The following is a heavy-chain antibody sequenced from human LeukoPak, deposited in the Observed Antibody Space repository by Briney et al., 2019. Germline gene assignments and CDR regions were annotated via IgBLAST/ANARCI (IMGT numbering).Heavy chain of an antibody. CDR2: INHSGST. J-gene: IGHJ4*02. Sequence: SETLSLTCTVSGGSISSSTHYWSWIRQPPGKGLEWIGEINHSGSTKYNPSLKSRVTISVDTSKNQFSLKLSSVTAADTAVYYCARGGNYGYVYWGQGTLVTVSS. D-gene: IGHD5-18*01. V-gene: IGHV4-39*07. CDR1: GGSISSSTHY. CDR3: ARGGNYGYVY.